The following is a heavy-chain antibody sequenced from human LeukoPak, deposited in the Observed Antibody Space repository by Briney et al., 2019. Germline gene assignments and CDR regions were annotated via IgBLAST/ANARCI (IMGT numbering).Heavy chain of an antibody. CDR2: IYHSGST. D-gene: IGHD2-15*01. CDR3: ARGSLGYCSGGSCYSDY. V-gene: IGHV4-38-2*02. J-gene: IGHJ4*02. Sequence: SETLSLTCTVSGYSISSGYYWGWIRQPPGKGLEWIGSIYHSGSTYYNPSLKSRVTISVDTSKNQFSLKLSSVTAADTAVYYCARGSLGYCSGGSCYSDYWGQGTLVTVSS. CDR1: GYSISSGYY.